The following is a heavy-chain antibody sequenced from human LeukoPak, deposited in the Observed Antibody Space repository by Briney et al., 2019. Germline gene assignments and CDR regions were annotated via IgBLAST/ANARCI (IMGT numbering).Heavy chain of an antibody. J-gene: IGHJ4*02. D-gene: IGHD6-19*01. CDR3: ANSVAATGYYFDF. Sequence: GGSLRLSCAASGLFFNSNAMSWVRQAPEKGLEGVAAISGGGGTTYYADSVKGRFTISRENSKNTLYLQMNSLIAEDSAVYFCANSVAATGYYFDFWGQGTLVTVSS. V-gene: IGHV3-23*01. CDR2: ISGGGGTT. CDR1: GLFFNSNA.